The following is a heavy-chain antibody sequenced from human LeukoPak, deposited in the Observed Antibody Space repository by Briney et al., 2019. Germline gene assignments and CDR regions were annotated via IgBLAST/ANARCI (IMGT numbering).Heavy chain of an antibody. D-gene: IGHD3-16*02. V-gene: IGHV4-39*01. CDR2: IYYSGST. CDR1: GGSISSSSYY. Sequence: SETLSLTCTVSGGSISSSSYYWGWIRQPPGKGLEWIGSIYYSGSTYYNPSLKSRVTISVDTSKNQFSLKLSSVTAADTAVYYCARQSRESYYFDYWGQGTLVTVSS. CDR3: ARQSRESYYFDY. J-gene: IGHJ4*02.